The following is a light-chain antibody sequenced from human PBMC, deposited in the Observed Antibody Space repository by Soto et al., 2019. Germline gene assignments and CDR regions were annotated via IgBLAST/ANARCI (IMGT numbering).Light chain of an antibody. CDR1: QSISSW. V-gene: IGKV1-5*03. Sequence: DIQMTQSPSTLSASVGDRVTVTCRAGQSISSWLAWYQQKPGKAPKLLIYKASNLESGVPSRFSGSESGTEFTLTISSLQPDDSATYYCHQYDSYPWTFGQGTRVEIK. J-gene: IGKJ1*01. CDR2: KAS. CDR3: HQYDSYPWT.